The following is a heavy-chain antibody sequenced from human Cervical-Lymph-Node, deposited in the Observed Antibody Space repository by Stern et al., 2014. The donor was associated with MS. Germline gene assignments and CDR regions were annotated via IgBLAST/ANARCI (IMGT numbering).Heavy chain of an antibody. V-gene: IGHV3-23*04. CDR3: AKEGIAVASFDY. D-gene: IGHD6-19*01. CDR1: GFTFSIYA. Sequence: VQLVESGGGLVQPGGSLRLSCAASGFTFSIYAMSWVRQAPGKGLEWVSAISGSGDRTYYADSVKGRFTISRDNSKNTLYLQKNSLRAEDTAVYYCAKEGIAVASFDYWGQGTLVTVSS. CDR2: ISGSGDRT. J-gene: IGHJ4*02.